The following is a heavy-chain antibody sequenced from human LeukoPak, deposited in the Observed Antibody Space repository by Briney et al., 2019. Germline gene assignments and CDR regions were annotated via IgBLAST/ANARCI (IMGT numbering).Heavy chain of an antibody. CDR3: ASDTSGYCSGGSCYYR. Sequence: SVKVSCKASGGTLSSYAISWVRQAPGQGVEWMGGIIPIFGTANYAQKFQGRVTITADKATSTAYMELSSLRAEDTAVYYCASDTSGYCSGGSCYYRWGQGTLVTVSS. V-gene: IGHV1-69*06. CDR2: IIPIFGTA. CDR1: GGTLSSYA. D-gene: IGHD2-15*01. J-gene: IGHJ4*02.